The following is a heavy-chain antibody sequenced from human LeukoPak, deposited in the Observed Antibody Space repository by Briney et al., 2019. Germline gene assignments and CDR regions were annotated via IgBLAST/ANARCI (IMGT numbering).Heavy chain of an antibody. CDR3: VDLYYYDSSGYSDY. D-gene: IGHD3-22*01. Sequence: SETLSLTCTVSGASISSRTYYWGWIRQPPGKGLEWIGTIYYTGTSYYNPSLKSRVTISLDRSQNQFSLNLNSVTAADTAIYYCVDLYYYDSSGYSDYWGQGTLVTVSS. CDR2: IYYTGTS. CDR1: GASISSRTYY. V-gene: IGHV4-39*07. J-gene: IGHJ4*02.